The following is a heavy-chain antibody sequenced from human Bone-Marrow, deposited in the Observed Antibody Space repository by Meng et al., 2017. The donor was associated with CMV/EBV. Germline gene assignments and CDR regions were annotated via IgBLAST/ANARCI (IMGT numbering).Heavy chain of an antibody. CDR3: ARGRRRPGAGHRDWFDP. V-gene: IGHV1-18*01. D-gene: IGHD6-19*01. CDR1: GYTFTSYG. Sequence: ASVKVSCKASGYTFTSYGISWVRQAPGQGLEWMGWISAYNGNTNYAQKLQGRVTMTRDTSISTAYMELSRLRSDDTAVYYCARGRRRPGAGHRDWFDPWGQGTLVTVSS. J-gene: IGHJ5*02. CDR2: ISAYNGNT.